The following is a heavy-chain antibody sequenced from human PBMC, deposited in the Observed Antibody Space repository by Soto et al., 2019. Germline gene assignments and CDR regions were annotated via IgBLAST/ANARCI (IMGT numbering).Heavy chain of an antibody. V-gene: IGHV1-8*01. Sequence: QVQLVQSGAEVKKPGASVKVSCKASGYTFTSYDINWVRQATGQGLEWMGWMNPNSGNTGYAQKFQGRVTMTRNTSISTAYMELSSLRSEDTAVYYCARVSGPWYSGSYRYDYWGQGTLVTVSS. J-gene: IGHJ4*02. D-gene: IGHD1-26*01. CDR1: GYTFTSYD. CDR3: ARVSGPWYSGSYRYDY. CDR2: MNPNSGNT.